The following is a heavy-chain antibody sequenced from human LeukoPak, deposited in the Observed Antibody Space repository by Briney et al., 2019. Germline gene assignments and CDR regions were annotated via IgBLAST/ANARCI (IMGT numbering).Heavy chain of an antibody. V-gene: IGHV4-59*08. D-gene: IGHD6-13*01. Sequence: SETLSLTCTVSGGSISNYYWNWIRQPPGKGLEWIGFISFSGSTNYNPSLKSRVTISSDPSKNHFSLKLTSATAADTARYYCARQGSDWSGSWLRHWGQGTLVTVSS. CDR1: GGSISNYY. CDR3: ARQGSDWSGSWLRH. CDR2: ISFSGST. J-gene: IGHJ1*01.